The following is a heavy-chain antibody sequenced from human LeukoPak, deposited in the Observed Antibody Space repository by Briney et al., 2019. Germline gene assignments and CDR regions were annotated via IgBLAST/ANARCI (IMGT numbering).Heavy chain of an antibody. CDR3: ARDRGSYSRGAFDI. CDR2: IYYSGST. D-gene: IGHD1-26*01. Sequence: PSETLSLTCTVSGGSISSYYWSWIRQPPGKGLEWIGYIYYSGSTNYNPSLKSRVTISVDTSKNQFSLKLSSVTAADTAVYYCARDRGSYSRGAFDIWGQGTMVTVSS. V-gene: IGHV4-59*01. J-gene: IGHJ3*02. CDR1: GGSISSYY.